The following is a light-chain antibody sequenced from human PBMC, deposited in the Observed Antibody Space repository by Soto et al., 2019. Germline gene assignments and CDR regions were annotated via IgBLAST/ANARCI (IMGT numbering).Light chain of an antibody. CDR1: QSLLHITGETF. CDR2: EVS. Sequence: DVLMTQTPLSLSFAPGQRSSISCKSSQSLLHITGETFLFWYLQKPGQSPQLLIYEVSTRVSGVPDRFSGSGSGTDFTLEISRVETDDVGIYYCMQSTQLPPTFGQGTRLEIK. V-gene: IGKV2D-29*02. CDR3: MQSTQLPPT. J-gene: IGKJ5*01.